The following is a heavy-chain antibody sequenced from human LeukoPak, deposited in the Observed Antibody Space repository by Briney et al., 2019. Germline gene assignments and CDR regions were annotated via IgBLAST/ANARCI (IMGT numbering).Heavy chain of an antibody. D-gene: IGHD3-10*01. CDR2: INSDGSTT. J-gene: IGHJ4*02. CDR1: GLTFSSYW. V-gene: IGHV3-74*01. CDR3: ARDRYYGSGSLIDY. Sequence: PGGSLRLSCAASGLTFSSYWMHWVRQAPGKGLVWVSRINSDGSTTSYADSVKGRFTISRDNAKNTLYLQMNSLRAEDTAVYYCARDRYYGSGSLIDYWGQGTLVTVSS.